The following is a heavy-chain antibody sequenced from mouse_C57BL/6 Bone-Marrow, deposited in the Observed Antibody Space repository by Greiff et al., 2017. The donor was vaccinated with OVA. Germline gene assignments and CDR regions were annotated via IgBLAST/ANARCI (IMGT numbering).Heavy chain of an antibody. CDR3: AREGPPGAMDY. V-gene: IGHV1-19*01. D-gene: IGHD6-1*01. Sequence: EVKLMESGPVLVKPGASVKMSCKASGYTFTDYYMNWVKQSHGKSLEWIGVINPYNGGTSYNQKFKGKATLTVDKSSSTAYMELNSLTSEDSAVYYCAREGPPGAMDYWGQGTSVTVSS. CDR2: INPYNGGT. J-gene: IGHJ4*01. CDR1: GYTFTDYY.